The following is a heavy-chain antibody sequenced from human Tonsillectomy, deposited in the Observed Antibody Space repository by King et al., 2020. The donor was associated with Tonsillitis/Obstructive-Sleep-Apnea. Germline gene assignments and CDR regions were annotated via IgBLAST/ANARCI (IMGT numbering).Heavy chain of an antibody. CDR1: GGSVRSGSFY. Sequence: VPLQESGPGLVKPSETLSLTCTVSGGSVRSGSFYWSWIRQPPGKGLEWIGYIYYSGSTNYNPSLKSRFTISVDTSKNQFSLKLSSVTAADTAVYYCARVNYGDYAGYHYYYLDVWGKGSTVTVSS. CDR2: IYYSGST. J-gene: IGHJ6*03. CDR3: ARVNYGDYAGYHYYYLDV. D-gene: IGHD4-17*01. V-gene: IGHV4-61*01.